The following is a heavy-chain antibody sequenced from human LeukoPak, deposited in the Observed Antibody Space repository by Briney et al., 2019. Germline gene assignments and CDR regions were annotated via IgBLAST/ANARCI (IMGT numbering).Heavy chain of an antibody. D-gene: IGHD6-19*01. CDR3: ARLEVAGYYWYFDL. V-gene: IGHV1-8*01. J-gene: IGHJ2*01. CDR1: GYTFTSYD. Sequence: ASVKVSCKASGYTFTSYDINWVRQATGQGLEWMGWMNPNSGNTGYAQKFQGRVTMTRNTSISTAYMELSSLRSEDTAVYYCARLEVAGYYWYFDLWGRGTLVTVSS. CDR2: MNPNSGNT.